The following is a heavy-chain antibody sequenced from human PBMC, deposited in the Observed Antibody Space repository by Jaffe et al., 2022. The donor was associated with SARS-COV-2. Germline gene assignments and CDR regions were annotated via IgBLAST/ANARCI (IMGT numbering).Heavy chain of an antibody. D-gene: IGHD6-6*01. V-gene: IGHV4-31*03. CDR1: GGSISTDDYY. J-gene: IGHJ6*02. CDR2: IYYSGST. CDR3: ARVSGAYSISNGYYYYGMDV. Sequence: QVQLQESGPGLVKPSQTLSLTCTVSGGSISTDDYYWSWIRQHPGKGLEWIGYIYYSGSTYYNPSLKSRVTISVDTSKNQFSLKLSSVTSADTAVYYCARVSGAYSISNGYYYYGMDVWGQGTTVTVSS.